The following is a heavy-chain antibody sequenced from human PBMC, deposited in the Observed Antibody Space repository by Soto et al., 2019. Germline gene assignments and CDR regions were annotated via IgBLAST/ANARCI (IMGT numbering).Heavy chain of an antibody. CDR2: INPSGGST. V-gene: IGHV1-46*01. J-gene: IGHJ4*02. CDR1: GYHFTSYY. Sequence: XSVETSSKASGYHFTSYYMHWVRHAPGQGLEWMGIINPSGGSTSYAQKFQGRVTMTRDTSTSTAYMELSSLRSEDTAVYYWAREGAAAGGHCDYWRQGTLVTVSS. CDR3: AREGAAAGGHCDY. D-gene: IGHD6-13*01.